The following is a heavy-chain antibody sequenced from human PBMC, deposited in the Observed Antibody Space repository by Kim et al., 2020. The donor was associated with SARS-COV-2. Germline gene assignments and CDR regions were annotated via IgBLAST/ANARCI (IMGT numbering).Heavy chain of an antibody. V-gene: IGHV4-31*02. CDR2: RT. J-gene: IGHJ5*02. D-gene: IGHD4-4*01. CDR3: ARYSNYWFDP. Sequence: RTYYNPSLKSRVTQSVGTSKNQFSLKLGSVTAGGTAVYYCARYSNYWFDPWGQGTLVTVSS.